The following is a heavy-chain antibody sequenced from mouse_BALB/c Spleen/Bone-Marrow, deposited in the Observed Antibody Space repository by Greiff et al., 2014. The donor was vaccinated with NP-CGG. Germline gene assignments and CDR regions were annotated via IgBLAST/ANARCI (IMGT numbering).Heavy chain of an antibody. CDR3: ARGFLSYFAY. CDR1: GYPFTDYC. CDR2: ISIYSGNT. J-gene: IGHJ2*01. Sequence: QVQLQQSGPDLVMPGASVKISCKGSGYPFTDYCMLWVKQSHAKSLEWIGVISIYSGNTNYNQNFKGKATMTVDKSSSTVYMELARLTSEDSAINHCARGFLSYFAYWGHGPTLTVPA. V-gene: IGHV1S137*01.